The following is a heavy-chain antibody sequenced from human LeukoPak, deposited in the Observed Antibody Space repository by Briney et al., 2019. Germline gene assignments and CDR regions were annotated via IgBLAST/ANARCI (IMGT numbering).Heavy chain of an antibody. CDR3: AAYFQH. V-gene: IGHV3-48*02. CDR1: GFTFSTYG. J-gene: IGHJ1*01. Sequence: GGSLRLSCVASGFTFSTYGMNWVRQAPGKGLEWVSYISSSSGSIYYADSVKGRFTISRDNAKNSLFLQMNSLRDEDTAVYYCAAYFQHWGQGTLVTVSS. CDR2: ISSSSGSI.